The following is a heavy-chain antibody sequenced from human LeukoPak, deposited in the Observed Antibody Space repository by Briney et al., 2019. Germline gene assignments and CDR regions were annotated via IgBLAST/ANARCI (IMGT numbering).Heavy chain of an antibody. Sequence: PSETLSLTCAVYGGSFSGYYWSWIRQPPGKGLEWIGEINHSGSTNYNPSLKSRVTISVDTSKNQFSLKLSSVTAADTAVYYCARNPSYGSGSYSPPNWFDPWGQGTLVTVSS. CDR3: ARNPSYGSGSYSPPNWFDP. CDR2: INHSGST. CDR1: GGSFSGYY. J-gene: IGHJ5*02. D-gene: IGHD3-10*01. V-gene: IGHV4-34*01.